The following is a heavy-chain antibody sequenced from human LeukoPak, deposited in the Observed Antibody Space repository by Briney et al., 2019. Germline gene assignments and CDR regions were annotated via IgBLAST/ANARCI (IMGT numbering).Heavy chain of an antibody. J-gene: IGHJ6*03. V-gene: IGHV1-18*01. CDR3: ATQNMDAYYYYYYMDV. CDR1: GYTFTSYG. D-gene: IGHD2/OR15-2a*01. CDR2: ISAYNGNT. Sequence: GASVKVSCKASGYTFTSYGISWVRLAPGQGLEWMGSISAYNGNTNYAQKLQGRVTMTTDTSTSTAYMELRSLRSDDTAVYYCATQNMDAYYYYYYMDVWGKGTTVTVSS.